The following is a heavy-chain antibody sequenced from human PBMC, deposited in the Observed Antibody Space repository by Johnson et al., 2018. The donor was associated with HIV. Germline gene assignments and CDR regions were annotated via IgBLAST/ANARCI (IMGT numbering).Heavy chain of an antibody. V-gene: IGHV3-20*04. CDR3: ARGVRDSSGYPFAFDI. CDR2: IIWNVGST. J-gene: IGHJ3*02. D-gene: IGHD3-22*01. Sequence: VQLVESGGGVVQPGRSLRLSCAASAFMFSIYWLSWVRQAPGKGLEWVSGIIWNVGSTGYAASVQGRFTLSRDNAKNSLYLQMNSLRAADTAVYYCARGVRDSSGYPFAFDIWGQGTMVSVSS. CDR1: AFMFSIYW.